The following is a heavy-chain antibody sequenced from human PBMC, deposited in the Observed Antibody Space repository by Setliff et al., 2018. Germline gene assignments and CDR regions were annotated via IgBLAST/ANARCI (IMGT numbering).Heavy chain of an antibody. CDR2: FHTGGAA. V-gene: IGHV4-61*09. Sequence: NPSETLSLTCSVSGGSISSGGFYWSWIRQPAGRGLEWIGHFHTGGAADYNLSLKSRVTISLDSSKNQFSLRLSSVTAAGAAVYFCARESATIGEFPLYYFDKWGQGIPVTVSS. J-gene: IGHJ4*02. CDR3: ARESATIGEFPLYYFDK. D-gene: IGHD3-10*01. CDR1: GGSISSGGFY.